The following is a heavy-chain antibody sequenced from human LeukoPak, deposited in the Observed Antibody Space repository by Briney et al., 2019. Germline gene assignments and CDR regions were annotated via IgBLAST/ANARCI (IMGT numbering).Heavy chain of an antibody. CDR3: ARVDILTGYYHFGY. V-gene: IGHV1-69*06. Sequence: ASVKVSCKASGGTFSSYAISWVRQAPGQGLEWMGGIIPIFGTANYAQKFQGRVTITADKSTSTAYMELSSLRSEDTAVYYCARVDILTGYYHFGYWGQGTLVTVSS. CDR2: IIPIFGTA. CDR1: GGTFSSYA. D-gene: IGHD3-9*01. J-gene: IGHJ4*02.